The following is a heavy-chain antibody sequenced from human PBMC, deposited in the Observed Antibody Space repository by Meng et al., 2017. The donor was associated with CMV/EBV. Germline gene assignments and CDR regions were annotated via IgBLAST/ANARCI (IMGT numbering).Heavy chain of an antibody. V-gene: IGHV4-4*02. CDR3: ARIPGGYCSSTSCHVFDY. CDR2: LYHSGST. CDR1: SISSSNW. Sequence: SISSSNWWSWVRPPPGNGLEWIGALYHSGSTTYNPSLKSRVTISVDKSKNQFSLKLSSVTAADTAVYYCARIPGGYCSSTSCHVFDYWGQGTLVTVSS. D-gene: IGHD2-2*01. J-gene: IGHJ4*02.